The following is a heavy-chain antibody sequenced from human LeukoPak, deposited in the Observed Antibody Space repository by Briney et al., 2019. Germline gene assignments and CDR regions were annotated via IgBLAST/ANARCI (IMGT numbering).Heavy chain of an antibody. V-gene: IGHV3-21*01. CDR3: ARGTLGYSGYDWAGPFDY. J-gene: IGHJ4*02. CDR2: ISSSSSYI. CDR1: GFTFSTYG. Sequence: PGRSLRLSCAASGFTFSTYGMHWVRQAPGKGLEWVSSISSSSSYIYYADSVKGRFTISRDNAKNSLYLQMNSLRAEDTAVYYCARGTLGYSGYDWAGPFDYWGQGTLVTVSS. D-gene: IGHD5-12*01.